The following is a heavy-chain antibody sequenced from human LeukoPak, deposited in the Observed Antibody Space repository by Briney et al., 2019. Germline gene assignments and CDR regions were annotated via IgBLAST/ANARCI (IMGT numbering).Heavy chain of an antibody. V-gene: IGHV3-33*01. CDR2: IWCDGIEK. CDR1: GFNFNDSG. J-gene: IGHJ4*02. Sequence: GGSLRLSCAASGFNFNDSGMHWVRQAPGKGLEWVAVIWCDGIEKYYADSVKGRLTISRDNSKNTLYLQMNSLRADDTAVYYCARDGYYGSGRPFDYWGQGALVSVSS. CDR3: ARDGYYGSGRPFDY. D-gene: IGHD3-10*01.